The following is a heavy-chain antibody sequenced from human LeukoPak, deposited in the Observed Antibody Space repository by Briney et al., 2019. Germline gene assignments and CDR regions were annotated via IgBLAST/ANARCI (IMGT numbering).Heavy chain of an antibody. CDR1: GFTFNTYT. D-gene: IGHD3-16*02. CDR3: ARGRENYVWGSYRFPDY. CDR2: ISGSSGII. J-gene: IGHJ4*02. V-gene: IGHV3-48*01. Sequence: GGSLRLSCAASGFTFNTYTMNWVRQAPGKGLEWVSYISGSSGIIDYADSVRGRFTISRDNAKNSLYLQMNSLRAEDTAVYYCARGRENYVWGSYRFPDYWGQGTLVTVSS.